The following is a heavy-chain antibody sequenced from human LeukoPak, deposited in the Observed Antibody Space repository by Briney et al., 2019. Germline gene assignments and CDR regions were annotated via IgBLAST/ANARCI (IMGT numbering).Heavy chain of an antibody. V-gene: IGHV3-11*01. CDR1: RFTFSTYW. J-gene: IGHJ4*02. CDR2: ISSSGSTI. CDR3: ARESRRRIDY. D-gene: IGHD2-2*01. Sequence: GGSLRLSCAASRFTFSTYWMHWVRQAPGKGLEWVSYISSSGSTIYYADSVKGRFTISRDNAKNSLYLQMNSLRAEDTAVYYCARESRRRIDYWGQGTLVTVSS.